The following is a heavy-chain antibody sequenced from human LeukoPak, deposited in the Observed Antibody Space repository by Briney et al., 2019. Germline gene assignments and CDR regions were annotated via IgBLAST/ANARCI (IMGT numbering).Heavy chain of an antibody. Sequence: PGGSLRLSCAASGFTFDDYDMHWVRQAPGKGLEWVSGISWNSGSIGYADSVKGRFTISRDNAKNSLYLQMNSLRAEDTALYYCAKVPCSSTSCYVGWFDPWGQGTLVTVSS. D-gene: IGHD2-2*01. J-gene: IGHJ5*02. CDR1: GFTFDDYD. CDR3: AKVPCSSTSCYVGWFDP. V-gene: IGHV3-9*01. CDR2: ISWNSGSI.